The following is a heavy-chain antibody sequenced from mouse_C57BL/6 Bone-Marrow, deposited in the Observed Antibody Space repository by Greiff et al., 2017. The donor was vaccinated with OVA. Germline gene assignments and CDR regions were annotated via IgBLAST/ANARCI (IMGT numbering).Heavy chain of an antibody. V-gene: IGHV1-64*01. CDR1: GYTFTSYW. CDR2: IHPNSGST. Sequence: QVQLQQPGAELVKPGASVKLSCKASGYTFTSYWMHWVKQRPGQGLEWIGMIHPNSGSTNYNEKFKSKATLTVDKSSSTAYMQLSSLTSEDSAVYYCAREGEGLRREEYAMDYWGQGTSVTVSS. J-gene: IGHJ4*01. CDR3: AREGEGLRREEYAMDY. D-gene: IGHD2-4*01.